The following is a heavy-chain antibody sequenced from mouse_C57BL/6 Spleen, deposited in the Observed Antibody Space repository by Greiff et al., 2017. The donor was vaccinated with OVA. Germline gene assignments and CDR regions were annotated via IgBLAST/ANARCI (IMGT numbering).Heavy chain of an antibody. CDR1: GYTFTSYW. D-gene: IGHD1-1*01. J-gene: IGHJ1*03. CDR2: IYPGSGST. CDR3: ARWGTTVGYFDV. V-gene: IGHV1-55*01. Sequence: VQLQQSGAELVKPGASVKMSCKASGYTFTSYWITWVKQRPGQGLEWIGDIYPGSGSTNYNEKFKSKATLTVDTSSSTAYMQLSSLTSEDSAVYYCARWGTTVGYFDVWGTGTTVTVSS.